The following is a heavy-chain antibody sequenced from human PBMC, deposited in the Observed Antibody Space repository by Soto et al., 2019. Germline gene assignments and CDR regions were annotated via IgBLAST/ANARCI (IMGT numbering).Heavy chain of an antibody. Sequence: SETLSLTCTVSGDSISTDYWSWIRQSPGRGLEWIGFIYYGGSTNYNPSLKSRVTISVDTPKNQFSLKLSSVTAADTAVYYCAKNWNWGSLVHWGQGTLVTVSS. CDR1: GDSISTDY. V-gene: IGHV4-59*08. J-gene: IGHJ4*02. CDR2: IYYGGST. CDR3: AKNWNWGSLVH. D-gene: IGHD7-27*01.